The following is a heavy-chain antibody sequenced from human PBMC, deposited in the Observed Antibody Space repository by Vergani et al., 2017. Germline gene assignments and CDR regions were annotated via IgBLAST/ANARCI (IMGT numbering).Heavy chain of an antibody. V-gene: IGHV3-11*06. CDR2: ISSSSSYT. CDR1: GFTFSDYY. J-gene: IGHJ3*02. CDR3: ARVPLVGAPGDAFDI. D-gene: IGHD1-26*01. Sequence: QVQLVESGGGLVKPGGSLRLSCAASGFTFSDYYMSWIRQAPGKGLEWVSYISSSSSYTTYADSVKGRFTISRDNAKNSRYLQMNSLRAEDTAVYYCARVPLVGAPGDAFDIWGQGTMVTVSS.